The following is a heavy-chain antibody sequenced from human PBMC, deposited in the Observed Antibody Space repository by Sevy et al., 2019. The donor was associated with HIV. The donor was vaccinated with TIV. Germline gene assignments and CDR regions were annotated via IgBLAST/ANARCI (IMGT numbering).Heavy chain of an antibody. V-gene: IGHV3-48*03. CDR2: ISCNGGTV. CDR3: ANLDEY. CDR1: GFTFRNHE. Sequence: GGSLRLSCAASGFTFRNHEMNWVRQAPGKGLEWLSYISCNGGTVYYADSVRGRFTISRDNAKNSLYLQMNSLRAEDTALYYCANLDEYWGQGTLVTVSS. J-gene: IGHJ4*02.